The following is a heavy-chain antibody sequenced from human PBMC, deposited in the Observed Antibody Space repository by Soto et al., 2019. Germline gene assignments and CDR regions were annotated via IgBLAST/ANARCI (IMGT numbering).Heavy chain of an antibody. V-gene: IGHV3-74*01. J-gene: IGHJ4*02. D-gene: IGHD3-16*01. CDR3: ARVARGAWGVFDH. Sequence: EVQLVESGGGLVQPGGSLRLSCAASGFTLSTYWMHWVRQAPGKGLVWVSRINNDGSTTNYADAVTGRFTISRDNAKNTLYLQMNSLTAEDTAVYYCARVARGAWGVFDHWGQGTLVTVSS. CDR1: GFTLSTYW. CDR2: INNDGSTT.